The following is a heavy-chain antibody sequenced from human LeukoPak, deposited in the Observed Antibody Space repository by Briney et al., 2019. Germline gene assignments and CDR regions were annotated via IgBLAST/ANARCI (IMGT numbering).Heavy chain of an antibody. Sequence: PSETLSLTRTVSGGTISGYYWSWIRQPPGKGLEWIGYIHYSGSTNYNPSLKSRVTISLDTSKNQFSLKLSSVTAADTAVYHCARHYVFVVGGSSFDYWSQGTLVTVSS. CDR1: GGTISGYY. CDR2: IHYSGST. V-gene: IGHV4-59*08. J-gene: IGHJ4*02. D-gene: IGHD3-10*01. CDR3: ARHYVFVVGGSSFDY.